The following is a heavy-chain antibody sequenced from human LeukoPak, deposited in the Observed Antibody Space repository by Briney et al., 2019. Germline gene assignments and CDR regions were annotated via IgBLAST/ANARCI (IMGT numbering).Heavy chain of an antibody. V-gene: IGHV4-59*12. CDR1: DGSISSYY. J-gene: IGHJ4*02. CDR2: MSDSGST. D-gene: IGHD1-1*01. Sequence: SETLSLTCTVSDGSISSYYWTWIRHPPEKGLEWIGYMSDSGSTNYNPSLKSRVTMSVDTSKNQFSLKLSSVTAADTAVYYCARDRGTWNDDGFDYWGQGTLVTVSS. CDR3: ARDRGTWNDDGFDY.